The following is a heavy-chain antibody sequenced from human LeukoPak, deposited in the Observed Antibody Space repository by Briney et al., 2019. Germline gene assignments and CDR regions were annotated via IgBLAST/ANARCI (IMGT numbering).Heavy chain of an antibody. CDR1: GYSISSSNW. CDR3: ARKSSGGDWS. CDR2: IYYSGST. D-gene: IGHD2-21*01. V-gene: IGHV4-28*01. J-gene: IGHJ4*02. Sequence: SETLSLTCAVTGYSISSSNWWGWIRQPPGKGLEWIGYIYYSGSTYYNPSLKSRVTMSVDTSKNQFSLKLSSVTAVDTAVYYCARKSSGGDWSWGQGTLVTVSS.